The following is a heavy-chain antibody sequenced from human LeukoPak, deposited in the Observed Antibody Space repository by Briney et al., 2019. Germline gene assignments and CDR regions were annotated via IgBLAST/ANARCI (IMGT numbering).Heavy chain of an antibody. CDR2: IGTAGDP. V-gene: IGHV3-13*05. D-gene: IGHD6-6*01. Sequence: GGSLRLSCAASGFTFSSYDMHWVRQATGKGLEWVSAIGTAGDPYYPGSVKGRFTISRENAKNSLYLQMNSLRAGDTAMYYCARASSSSVDYYGMDVWGQGTTVTVSS. J-gene: IGHJ6*02. CDR1: GFTFSSYD. CDR3: ARASSSSVDYYGMDV.